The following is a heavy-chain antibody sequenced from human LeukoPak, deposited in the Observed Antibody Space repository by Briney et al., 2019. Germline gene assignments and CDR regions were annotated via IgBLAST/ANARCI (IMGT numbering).Heavy chain of an antibody. J-gene: IGHJ5*02. CDR2: INHSGST. CDR1: GGSFSGYY. V-gene: IGHV4-34*01. Sequence: SETLSLTCAVYGGSFSGYYWSWIRQPPGKGLEWIGEINHSGSTNYNPSLKSRVTISVDTSKNQFSLKLSSVTAADTAVYYCARAGLGWRNWFGPWGQGTLVTVSS. D-gene: IGHD6-19*01. CDR3: ARAGLGWRNWFGP.